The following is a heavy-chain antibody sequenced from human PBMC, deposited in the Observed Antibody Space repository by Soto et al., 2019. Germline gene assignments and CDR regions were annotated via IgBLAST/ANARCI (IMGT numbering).Heavy chain of an antibody. V-gene: IGHV4-4*02. Sequence: SETMSLTCAVSGGSIGSSNWWSWVRQPPGKGLEWIGDIYHSGSTIYNPSLKSRVTISVDKSKNQFSLKLSSVTAADTAVYYCARESTVTTDAFDIWGQGTMVTVSS. CDR2: IYHSGST. D-gene: IGHD4-17*01. CDR3: ARESTVTTDAFDI. CDR1: GGSIGSSNW. J-gene: IGHJ3*02.